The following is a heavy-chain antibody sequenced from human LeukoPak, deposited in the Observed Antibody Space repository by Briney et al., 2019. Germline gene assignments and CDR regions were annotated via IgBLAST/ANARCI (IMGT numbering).Heavy chain of an antibody. CDR1: GFTFSSYG. CDR3: AKGPLRGTAAAIDY. D-gene: IGHD2-2*01. CDR2: ISYDGRNI. V-gene: IGHV3-30*18. Sequence: GRSLRLSCAASGFTFSSYGMHWGRQAPGKGLEWGAVISYDGRNIHYPDSVKGRFTISRDISTDTLWLQMDSLRTEDTAVYYCAKGPLRGTAAAIDYWGQGTLVTVSS. J-gene: IGHJ4*02.